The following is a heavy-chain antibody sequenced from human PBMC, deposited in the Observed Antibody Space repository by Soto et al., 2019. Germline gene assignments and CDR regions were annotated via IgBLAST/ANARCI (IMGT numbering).Heavy chain of an antibody. CDR1: GGSISSSSYY. J-gene: IGHJ5*02. CDR2: IYYSGST. D-gene: IGHD3-3*01. CDR3: ARTIFGVPTDEYWFDP. V-gene: IGHV4-39*07. Sequence: PSETLSLTCTVSGGSISSSSYYWGWIRQPPGKRLEWIGSIYYSGSTYYNPSLKSRVTISVDTSKNQFSLKLSSVTAADTAVYYCARTIFGVPTDEYWFDPWGQGTLVTVSS.